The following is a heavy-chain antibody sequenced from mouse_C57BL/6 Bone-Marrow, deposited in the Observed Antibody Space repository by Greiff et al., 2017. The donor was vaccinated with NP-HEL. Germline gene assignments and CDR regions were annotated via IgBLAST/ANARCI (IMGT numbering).Heavy chain of an antibody. CDR2: IHPNSGST. CDR3: ARGRPAWFAY. J-gene: IGHJ3*01. D-gene: IGHD1-2*01. CDR1: GYTFTSYW. V-gene: IGHV1-64*01. Sequence: VQLQQPGAELVKPGASVKLSCKASGYTFTSYWMHWVKQRPGQGLEWIGMIHPNSGSTNYNEKFKSKATLTVDKSSSTAYMQLSSLTSEDSAVYYCARGRPAWFAYWGQGTLVTVSA.